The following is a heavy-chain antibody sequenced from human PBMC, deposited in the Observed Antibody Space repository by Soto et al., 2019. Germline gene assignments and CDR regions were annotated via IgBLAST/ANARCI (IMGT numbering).Heavy chain of an antibody. D-gene: IGHD6-19*01. CDR3: AKSLTGIAVATYYFDY. CDR1: GFTFSSYA. V-gene: IGHV3-23*01. Sequence: GGSLRLSCAASGFTFSSYAMSWVRQAPGKGLEWVSAISGSGGSTYYADSVKGRFTISRDNSKNTLYLQMNSLRAEDTAVYYCAKSLTGIAVATYYFDYWGQGTLVTVS. CDR2: ISGSGGST. J-gene: IGHJ4*02.